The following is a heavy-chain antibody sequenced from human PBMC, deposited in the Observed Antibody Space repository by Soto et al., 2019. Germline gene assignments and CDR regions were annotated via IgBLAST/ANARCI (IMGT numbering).Heavy chain of an antibody. V-gene: IGHV1-18*01. CDR2: ISAYNGNT. J-gene: IGHJ4*02. Sequence: ASVKVSCKASGYTFTSYGISWVRQAPGQGLEWMGWISAYNGNTNYAQKLQGRVTMTTDTSTSTAYMELRSLRSDDTAMYYCARDWRLYYGSGSYPPFDYWGQGTLVTVSS. CDR1: GYTFTSYG. CDR3: ARDWRLYYGSGSYPPFDY. D-gene: IGHD3-10*01.